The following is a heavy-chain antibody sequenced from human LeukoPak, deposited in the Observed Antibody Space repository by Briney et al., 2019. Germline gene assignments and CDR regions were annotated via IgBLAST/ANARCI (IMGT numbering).Heavy chain of an antibody. CDR2: ISWNSVNI. V-gene: IGHV3-9*01. J-gene: IGHJ4*02. Sequence: GGSLRLSCAASGFTFDDYAMHWIRQAPGKGLEWVSGISWNSVNIGHEDSVKGRFTISRDNAKNSLHLQMNSLRPEDTALYYCAKDRGLRNQWLQVTYDSWGQGTLVTVSS. D-gene: IGHD5-24*01. CDR3: AKDRGLRNQWLQVTYDS. CDR1: GFTFDDYA.